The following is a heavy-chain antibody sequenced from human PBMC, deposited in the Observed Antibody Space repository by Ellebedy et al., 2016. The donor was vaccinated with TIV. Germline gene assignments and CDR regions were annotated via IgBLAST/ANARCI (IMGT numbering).Heavy chain of an antibody. V-gene: IGHV4-4*02. D-gene: IGHD1-1*01. CDR2: ILHIGDT. Sequence: SETLSLXXAVSGDSISTTNWWSWVRQPPGKGLEWIGEILHIGDTNYNPSLKSRVTISVDKSNNQFSLKLNSETAADTAVYYCARDEGHCSPTNCRPLEHWGQGILVTVSS. J-gene: IGHJ4*02. CDR3: ARDEGHCSPTNCRPLEH. CDR1: GDSISTTNW.